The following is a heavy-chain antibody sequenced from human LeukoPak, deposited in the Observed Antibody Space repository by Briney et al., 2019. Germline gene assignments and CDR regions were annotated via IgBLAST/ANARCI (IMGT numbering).Heavy chain of an antibody. CDR3: ARETPDSSGWD. CDR1: GFTLSSYW. CDR2: IKQDGSQK. V-gene: IGHV3-7*01. D-gene: IGHD6-19*01. J-gene: IGHJ4*02. Sequence: PGGSLRLFCAASGFTLSSYWMSWVRQAPGKGLEWVANIKQDGSQKYYVDSVRGRFTISRDNAKNSLYLQMNSLRAEDTAVYYCARETPDSSGWDWGQGTLVTVSS.